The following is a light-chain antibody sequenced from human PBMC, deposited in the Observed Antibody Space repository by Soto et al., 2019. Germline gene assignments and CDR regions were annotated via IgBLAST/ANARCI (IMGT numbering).Light chain of an antibody. V-gene: IGLV2-23*01. CDR1: SSDVGSYNL. Sequence: HSALTQPASVSGSPGQSITISCTGTSSDVGSYNLVSWYQQHPGKAPKLMIYEGSKRPSGVSNRFSGSKSGNTASLTISVLQADDEADYYCCSYAGSRSHVVFGGGTKLTVL. CDR2: EGS. J-gene: IGLJ2*01. CDR3: CSYAGSRSHVV.